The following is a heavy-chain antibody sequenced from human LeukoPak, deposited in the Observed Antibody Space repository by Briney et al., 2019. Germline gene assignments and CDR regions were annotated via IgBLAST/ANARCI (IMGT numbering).Heavy chain of an antibody. J-gene: IGHJ4*02. CDR3: ARDYGPYYFDY. V-gene: IGHV3-23*01. D-gene: IGHD4-17*01. Sequence: GGSLRLSCAASGFTVSSNYMSWVRQAPGKGLEWVSYVSATGYTTSYADSVKGRFTISRDNAKNTVFLQMNSLRAEDTAIYYCARDYGPYYFDYWGQGTLVTVSS. CDR1: GFTVSSNY. CDR2: VSATGYTT.